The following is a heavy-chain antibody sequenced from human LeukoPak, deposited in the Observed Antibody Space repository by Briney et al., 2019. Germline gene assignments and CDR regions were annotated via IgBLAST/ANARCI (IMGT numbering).Heavy chain of an antibody. V-gene: IGHV3-21*01. J-gene: IGHJ4*02. CDR3: AKDMSGGPFDY. Sequence: GGSLRLSCAASRFTFSNYWMSWVRQAPGKGLEWVSSISSSSSYIYYADSVKGRFTISRDNSKNTLYLQMNSLRAEDTAVYYCAKDMSGGPFDYWGQGTLVTVSS. CDR2: ISSSSSYI. D-gene: IGHD3-16*01. CDR1: RFTFSNYW.